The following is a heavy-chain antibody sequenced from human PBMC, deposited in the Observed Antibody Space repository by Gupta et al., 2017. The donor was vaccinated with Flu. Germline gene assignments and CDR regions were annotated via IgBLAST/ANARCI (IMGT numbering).Heavy chain of an antibody. CDR2: ISYDGSTT. V-gene: IGHV3-30-3*01. Sequence: MHWVRQAPGKGLEWVAIISYDGSTTYYADSVKGRFTISRDSSKSTLFLEMNSLRRDDTAIYYCARDGGPATIDEYFLHWGQGTLVTVSS. D-gene: IGHD2-2*02. CDR3: ARDGGPATIDEYFLH. J-gene: IGHJ1*01.